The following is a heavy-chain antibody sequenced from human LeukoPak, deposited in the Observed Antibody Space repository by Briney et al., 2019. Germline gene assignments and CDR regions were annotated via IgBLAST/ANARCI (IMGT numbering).Heavy chain of an antibody. D-gene: IGHD3-22*01. Sequence: SETLSLTCTVSGCSFSTSSYYWGWIRQPPGKGLEWIGSIYYGGSTYYNPSLKSRVTISVDTSKRQFSLKLTSVIAADTAVYYCARHRYYYDSSGSTLPWFDPWGQGTPVTVSS. CDR1: GCSFSTSSYY. V-gene: IGHV4-39*01. J-gene: IGHJ5*02. CDR3: ARHRYYYDSSGSTLPWFDP. CDR2: IYYGGST.